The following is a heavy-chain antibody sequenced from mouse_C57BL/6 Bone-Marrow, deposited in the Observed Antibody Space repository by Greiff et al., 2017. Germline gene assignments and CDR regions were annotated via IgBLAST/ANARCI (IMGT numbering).Heavy chain of an antibody. CDR2: IDPSDSYT. V-gene: IGHV1-69*01. D-gene: IGHD1-1*01. J-gene: IGHJ4*01. CDR3: ARSDYYGSSSYYAIDY. Sequence: VQLQQPGAELVMPGASVKLSCKASGYTFTSYWMHWVKQRPGQGLEWIGEIDPSDSYTNYNQKFKGKSTLTVEKSSSTAYMQLSSLTSEDSAVYYCARSDYYGSSSYYAIDYWGQGTSVTVSS. CDR1: GYTFTSYW.